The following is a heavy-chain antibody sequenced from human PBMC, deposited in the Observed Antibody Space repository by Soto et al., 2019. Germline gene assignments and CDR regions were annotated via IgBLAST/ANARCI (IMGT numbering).Heavy chain of an antibody. J-gene: IGHJ5*01. CDR3: ARLGAYYQALDS. V-gene: IGHV4-59*08. Sequence: QVQLQESGPGLVKPSETLSLKCTVSDGSISPNYWTWIRQPPEKGLEWIGYIYYAGTTTYNPSLKSRVSISVDTSKNEVSLKLTSVTAADTAVYYCARLGAYYQALDSWGQGILVTVSS. D-gene: IGHD3-22*01. CDR2: IYYAGTT. CDR1: DGSISPNY.